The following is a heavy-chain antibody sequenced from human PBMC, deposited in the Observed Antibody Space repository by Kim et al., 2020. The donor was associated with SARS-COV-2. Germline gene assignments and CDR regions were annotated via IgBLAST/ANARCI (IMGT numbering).Heavy chain of an antibody. V-gene: IGHV1-69*06. CDR2: IIPVSGKV. CDR1: GGNLSSFA. CDR3: ARSGFSFIDH. D-gene: IGHD5-12*01. J-gene: IGHJ4*02. Sequence: SVKVSCRASGGNLSSFAISWVRQAPGQGLEWLGAIIPVSGKVNYAPGFQDRVTFSADKSTTTASMELTRLISEDTAIYYCARSGFSFIDHWGPGSLVSV.